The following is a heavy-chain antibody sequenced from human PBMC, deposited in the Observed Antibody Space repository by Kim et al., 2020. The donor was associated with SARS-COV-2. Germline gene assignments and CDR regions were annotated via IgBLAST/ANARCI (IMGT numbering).Heavy chain of an antibody. Sequence: GGSLRLSCAASGFTFSTYTMNWVRQAPGKGLEWVSSITGSSSYIYYADSVRGRFTISRDNAKNSLYLQMNSLRADDTAVYYCARGFLLGTTMGLPDYWGQGTLVTVSS. J-gene: IGHJ4*02. CDR1: GFTFSTYT. D-gene: IGHD1-26*01. CDR3: ARGFLLGTTMGLPDY. CDR2: ITGSSSYI. V-gene: IGHV3-21*01.